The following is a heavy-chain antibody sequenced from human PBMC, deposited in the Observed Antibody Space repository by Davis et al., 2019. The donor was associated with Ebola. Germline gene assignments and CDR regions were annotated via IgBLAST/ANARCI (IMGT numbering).Heavy chain of an antibody. CDR1: GDITSSHE. D-gene: IGHD5-24*01. V-gene: IGHV1-69*10. Sequence: SVKVSCKASGDITSSHEFAWVRQAPGQGLEWLGGVMPRLDLKQYGNKVTAAVTITADTSKNEAYLELSRLRSDDTAIYYCARDVEGDGYYAEWSQGTLITVSS. CDR3: ARDVEGDGYYAE. CDR2: VMPRLDLK. J-gene: IGHJ4*02.